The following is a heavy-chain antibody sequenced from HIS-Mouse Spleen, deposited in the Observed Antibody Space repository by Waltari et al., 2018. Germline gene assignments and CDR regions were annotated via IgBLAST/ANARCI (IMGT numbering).Heavy chain of an antibody. Sequence: QLQLQESGPGLVKPSETLSLTCTVSGCSISSSSYYWGWIRQPPGKGLEGVGSIYYSGSTYNNPSLKSRVTISVDTSKNQFSLKLSSVTAADTAVYYCAREIPYSSSWYDWYFDLWGRGTLVTVSS. CDR1: GCSISSSSYY. CDR2: IYYSGST. V-gene: IGHV4-39*07. D-gene: IGHD6-13*01. J-gene: IGHJ2*01. CDR3: AREIPYSSSWYDWYFDL.